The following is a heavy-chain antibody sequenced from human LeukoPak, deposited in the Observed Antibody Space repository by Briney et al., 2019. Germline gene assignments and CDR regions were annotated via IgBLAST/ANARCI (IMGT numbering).Heavy chain of an antibody. CDR1: GFTFDDYA. CDR3: AKASKTYYYDSSGYYGMDV. Sequence: GRSLRLSCAASGFTFDDYAMHWVRQAPGKGLEWVSGISWNSDSIGYADSVKGRITISRDNAKNSLYLQMNSLRAEDTALYYCAKASKTYYYDSSGYYGMDVWGQGTTVTVSS. V-gene: IGHV3-9*01. CDR2: ISWNSDSI. D-gene: IGHD3-22*01. J-gene: IGHJ6*02.